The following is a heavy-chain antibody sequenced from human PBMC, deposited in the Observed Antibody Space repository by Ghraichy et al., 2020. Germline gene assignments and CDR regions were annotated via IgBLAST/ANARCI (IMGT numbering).Heavy chain of an antibody. CDR1: GFGFSDYG. Sequence: GGSLRLSCAASGFGFSDYGMHWVRQAAGKGLEWVAFIPRDGSKKYYVDSVKGRFTISRDNSKNTLYLQMDSLRDEDTALYYCAKDSSSYYAVYYFDSWGQGTLVTVSS. CDR3: AKDSSSYYAVYYFDS. J-gene: IGHJ4*02. D-gene: IGHD2-8*01. CDR2: IPRDGSKK. V-gene: IGHV3-30*02.